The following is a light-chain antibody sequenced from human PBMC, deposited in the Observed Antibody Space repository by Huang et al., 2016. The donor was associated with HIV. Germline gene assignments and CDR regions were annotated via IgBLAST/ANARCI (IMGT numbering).Light chain of an antibody. Sequence: DIQMTQSPSSLSASVGDRVTITCRASQGISNSLAWYQQKPGKAPKLLLYSASILESWVPSRFSGSGSGTDYTLTISSLQPEDFATYYCQQYYSSSHTFGQGTKLEIK. CDR3: QQYYSSSHT. J-gene: IGKJ2*01. V-gene: IGKV1-NL1*01. CDR2: SAS. CDR1: QGISNS.